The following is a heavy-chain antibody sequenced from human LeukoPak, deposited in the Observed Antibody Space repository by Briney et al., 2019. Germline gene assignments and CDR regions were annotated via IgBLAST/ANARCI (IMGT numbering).Heavy chain of an antibody. CDR1: GASISSNY. D-gene: IGHD1-26*01. V-gene: IGHV4-59*01. J-gene: IGHJ4*02. Sequence: SETLSLTCTVSGASISSNYWSWLRQPPGKGLEWIGYVYPSGSTNYNPSLKSRVTISVDTSKNQFSLKLSSVTTADTAVYYCARAGGSWQFDYWGQGTLVTVSS. CDR3: ARAGGSWQFDY. CDR2: VYPSGST.